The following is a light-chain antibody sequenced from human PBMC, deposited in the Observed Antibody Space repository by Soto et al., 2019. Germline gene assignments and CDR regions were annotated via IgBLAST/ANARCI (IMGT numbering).Light chain of an antibody. J-gene: IGKJ5*01. Sequence: EIVMTQSPATLSVSPGERATLSCRASQSVSSNLAWYQQKPGQAPRLLIYGASTRATGIPARFSGSGSGTDFTLTISRLEPDDFATYYCQQYNSYSITFGQGTRLEI. CDR1: QSVSSN. CDR2: GAS. V-gene: IGKV3-15*01. CDR3: QQYNSYSIT.